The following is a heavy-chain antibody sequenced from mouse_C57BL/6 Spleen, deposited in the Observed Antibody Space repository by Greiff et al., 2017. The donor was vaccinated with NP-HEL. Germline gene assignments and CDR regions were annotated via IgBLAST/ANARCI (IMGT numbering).Heavy chain of an antibody. D-gene: IGHD3-1*01. CDR3: ARSIGAMDY. CDR2: IRNKANGYTT. Sequence: VQLKESGGGLVQPGGSLSLSCAASGFTFTDYYMSWVRQPPGKALEWLGFIRNKANGYTTEYSASVKGRFTISRDNSQSILYLQMNALRAEDSATYYCARSIGAMDYWGQGTSVTVSS. V-gene: IGHV7-3*01. J-gene: IGHJ4*01. CDR1: GFTFTDYY.